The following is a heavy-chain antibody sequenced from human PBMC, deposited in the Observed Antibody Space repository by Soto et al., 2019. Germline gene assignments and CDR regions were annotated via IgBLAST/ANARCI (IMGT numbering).Heavy chain of an antibody. V-gene: IGHV3-21*04. Sequence: GSLRLSCAASGFTFSSYSMNWVRQAPGKGLEWVSSISSSSSYIYYADSVKGRFTISRDNAKNSLYLQMNSLRAVDTAIYYCAKDRGAGGRFSGIAVAGIPSWGQGTLVTVSS. J-gene: IGHJ5*02. D-gene: IGHD6-19*01. CDR1: GFTFSSYS. CDR3: AKDRGAGGRFSGIAVAGIPS. CDR2: ISSSSSYI.